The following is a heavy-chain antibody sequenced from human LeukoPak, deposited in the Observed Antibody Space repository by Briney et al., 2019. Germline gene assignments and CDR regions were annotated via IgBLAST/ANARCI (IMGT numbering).Heavy chain of an antibody. V-gene: IGHV3-64*01. D-gene: IGHD3-22*01. CDR2: ISSDGGRT. Sequence: GGSLRLSCAASGFTFSSNGMHWVRQAPGKGLEYVSAISSDGGRTYYANSVKGRFTISRDNSKNTLYLQMGSLRAEDMAVYYCARVRAGLYDSSGYFLDYWGQGALVTVSS. J-gene: IGHJ4*02. CDR1: GFTFSSNG. CDR3: ARVRAGLYDSSGYFLDY.